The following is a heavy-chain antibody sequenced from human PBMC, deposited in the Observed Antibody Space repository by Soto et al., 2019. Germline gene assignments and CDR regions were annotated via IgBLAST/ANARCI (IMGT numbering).Heavy chain of an antibody. D-gene: IGHD2-15*01. CDR3: ATLYCTGGICYSLPYYYDMDV. Sequence: QVQLVESGGGVVQTGRSLRLSCAASGFTFSGYAMHWVRQAPGKGLEWVAVISYDGSNKYYADSVKGRFTISRDNSKNTVYLQVSSLRAEDTAMYYCATLYCTGGICYSLPYYYDMDVWGQGTTVTVSS. J-gene: IGHJ6*02. CDR2: ISYDGSNK. V-gene: IGHV3-30-3*01. CDR1: GFTFSGYA.